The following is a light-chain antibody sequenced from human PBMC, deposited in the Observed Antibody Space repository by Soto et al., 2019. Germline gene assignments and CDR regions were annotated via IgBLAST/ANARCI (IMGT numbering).Light chain of an antibody. J-gene: IGKJ2*01. V-gene: IGKV2-28*01. CDR1: QSLLHSNGYNY. CDR3: MQALQTPPYT. Sequence: DIVMTQSPLSLSVTPGEPASISCRSSQSLLHSNGYNYLDWYLQKPGQSPQLLIYWGSNRASGVPDRFSGSGSGTDFTLTISRVKTEDAGVYYCMQALQTPPYTFGQGTKLEIK. CDR2: WGS.